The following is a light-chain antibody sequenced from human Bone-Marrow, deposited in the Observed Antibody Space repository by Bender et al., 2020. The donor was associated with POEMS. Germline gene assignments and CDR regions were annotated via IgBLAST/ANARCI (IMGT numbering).Light chain of an antibody. CDR3: CSYAGSSSVI. J-gene: IGLJ2*01. CDR1: SSDIGSYYL. CDR2: EGR. Sequence: QSALTQPPSASGSPGQSITISCTGSSSDIGSYYLVSWYQQHPGKAPKLMIYEGRKRPSGVSNRFSGSKTGNTASLTISGLQTEDEADYYCCSYAGSSSVIFGGGTKLTVL. V-gene: IGLV2-23*01.